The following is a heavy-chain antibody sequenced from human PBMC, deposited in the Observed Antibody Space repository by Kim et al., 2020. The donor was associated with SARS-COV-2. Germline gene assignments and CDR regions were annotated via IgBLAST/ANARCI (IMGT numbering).Heavy chain of an antibody. CDR2: ISWNSGSI. J-gene: IGHJ1*01. CDR1: GFTFDDYA. Sequence: GGSLRLSCAASGFTFDDYAMHWVRQAPGKGLEWVSGISWNSGSIGYADSVKGRFTISRDNAKNSLYLQMNSLRAEDTALYYCAKAGKDYGDYAEYFQHWGQGTLVTVSS. V-gene: IGHV3-9*01. CDR3: AKAGKDYGDYAEYFQH. D-gene: IGHD4-17*01.